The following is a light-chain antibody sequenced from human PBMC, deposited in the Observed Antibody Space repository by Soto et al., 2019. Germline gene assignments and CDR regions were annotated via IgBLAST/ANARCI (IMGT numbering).Light chain of an antibody. V-gene: IGLV2-8*01. Sequence: QSALTQPPSASGSPGQSVTISCTGTKSDIGVYDSVSWYQHHPGKAPRLIIYEVVQRPSGVPDRFSGSKSGNTASLTVSGLQAADEADYFCKSYAGSNTYAFGSGTKVTVL. J-gene: IGLJ1*01. CDR1: KSDIGVYDS. CDR3: KSYAGSNTYA. CDR2: EVV.